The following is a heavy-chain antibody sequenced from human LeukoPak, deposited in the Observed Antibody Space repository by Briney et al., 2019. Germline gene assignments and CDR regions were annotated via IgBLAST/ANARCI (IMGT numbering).Heavy chain of an antibody. Sequence: PGGSLRLSCAASGFTFSSYGMHWVRQAPGKGLEWVAVRWYDGSNKYYADSVKGRFTISRDNSKNTLYLQMNSLRAEDTAVYYCARDPGDYYGSGSSDAFDIWGQGTMVTVSS. J-gene: IGHJ3*02. CDR1: GFTFSSYG. D-gene: IGHD3-10*01. CDR3: ARDPGDYYGSGSSDAFDI. CDR2: RWYDGSNK. V-gene: IGHV3-33*01.